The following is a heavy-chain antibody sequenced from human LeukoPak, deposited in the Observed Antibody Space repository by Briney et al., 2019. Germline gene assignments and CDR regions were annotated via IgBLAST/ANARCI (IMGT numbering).Heavy chain of an antibody. Sequence: KTSETLSLTCAVYGGSFSGYYWSRIRQPPGKGLEWIGEINHSGSTNYNPSLKSRVTISVDTSKNQFSLKLSSVTAADTAVYYCARGGVDTAMFLYYMDVWGKGTTVTVSS. CDR3: ARGGVDTAMFLYYMDV. CDR2: INHSGST. CDR1: GGSFSGYY. J-gene: IGHJ6*03. D-gene: IGHD5-18*01. V-gene: IGHV4-34*01.